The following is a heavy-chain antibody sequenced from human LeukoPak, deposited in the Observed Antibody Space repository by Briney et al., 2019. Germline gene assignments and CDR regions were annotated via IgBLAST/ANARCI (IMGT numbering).Heavy chain of an antibody. CDR3: ARDHDIAVAGSLDY. J-gene: IGHJ4*02. CDR2: TYYRSKWYN. Sequence: SQTLSLTCAISGDSVSSNSAAWNWIRQSPSGGLEWLGRTYYRSKWYNDYAVSVKSRITINPDTSKNQFSLQLNSVTPEDTAVYYCARDHDIAVAGSLDYWGQGTLVTVSS. D-gene: IGHD6-19*01. CDR1: GDSVSSNSAA. V-gene: IGHV6-1*01.